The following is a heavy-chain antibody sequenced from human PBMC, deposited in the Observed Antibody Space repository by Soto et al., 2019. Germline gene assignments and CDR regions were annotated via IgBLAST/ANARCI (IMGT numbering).Heavy chain of an antibody. Sequence: QVQLVESGGGVVQPGRSLRLSCAASGFTFSSYGMHWVRQAPGKGLEWVAVIWYAGSNKDYADSVKGRFTISRDNSKNTLYLQMNSLRAEDTAVYYCARDQYYDWGGMEVWGQGTTVTVSS. CDR3: ARDQYYDWGGMEV. CDR1: GFTFSSYG. D-gene: IGHD3-22*01. J-gene: IGHJ6*02. V-gene: IGHV3-33*01. CDR2: IWYAGSNK.